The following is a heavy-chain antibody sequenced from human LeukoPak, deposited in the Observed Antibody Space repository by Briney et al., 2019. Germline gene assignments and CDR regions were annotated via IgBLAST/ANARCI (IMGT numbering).Heavy chain of an antibody. CDR1: GYTFTSYA. D-gene: IGHD1-26*01. J-gene: IGHJ4*02. V-gene: IGHV1-69*13. CDR3: ARGRQVGATVDY. CDR2: IIPIFGTA. Sequence: ASVKVSCKASGYTFTSYAISWVRQAPGQGLEWMGGIIPIFGTANYAQKFQGRVTITADESTSTAYMELSSLRSEDTAVYYCARGRQVGATVDYWGQGTLVTVSS.